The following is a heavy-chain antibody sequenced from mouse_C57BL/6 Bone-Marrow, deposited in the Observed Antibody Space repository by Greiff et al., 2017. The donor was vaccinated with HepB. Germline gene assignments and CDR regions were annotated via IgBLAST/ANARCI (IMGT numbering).Heavy chain of an antibody. Sequence: EVMLVESGGDLVKPGGSLKLSCAASGFTFSSYGMSWVRQTPDKRLEWVATISSGGSYTYYPDSVKGRFTISRDNATNTLYLQMSSLKSEDTAMYYCARPPTGTDYWGQGTTLTVSS. CDR2: ISSGGSYT. J-gene: IGHJ2*01. CDR1: GFTFSSYG. CDR3: ARPPTGTDY. V-gene: IGHV5-6*01. D-gene: IGHD4-1*02.